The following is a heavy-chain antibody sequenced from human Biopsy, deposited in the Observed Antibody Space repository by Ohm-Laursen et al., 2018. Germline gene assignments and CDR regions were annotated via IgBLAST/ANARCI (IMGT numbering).Heavy chain of an antibody. CDR2: ISPSSAYT. CDR3: AKDWTSQYYYDTMDDY. D-gene: IGHD3-22*01. CDR1: GFNFDTYA. J-gene: IGHJ4*02. Sequence: SLRLSCAASGFNFDTYAMSWVRQAPGRGLECVSIISPSSAYTYYGDSVKSRFTISRDNSRNILYLQMNSLRAEDTAIYYCAKDWTSQYYYDTMDDYWGQGTLVTVSS. V-gene: IGHV3-23*01.